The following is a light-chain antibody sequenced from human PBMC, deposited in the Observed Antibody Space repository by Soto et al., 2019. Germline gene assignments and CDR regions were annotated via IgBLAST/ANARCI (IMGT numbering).Light chain of an antibody. CDR3: AACDDSLNGPV. CDR1: SSNIGSKT. V-gene: IGLV1-44*01. CDR2: SNN. Sequence: QSVLTQPPSASGTPGQRVTISCSGSSSNIGSKTVNWYQQLPGTAPKLLIYSNNQRPSGVPDRFSGSKSGTSASLAISWLQSEDEADYHCAACDDSLNGPVFGGGTKLTVL. J-gene: IGLJ3*02.